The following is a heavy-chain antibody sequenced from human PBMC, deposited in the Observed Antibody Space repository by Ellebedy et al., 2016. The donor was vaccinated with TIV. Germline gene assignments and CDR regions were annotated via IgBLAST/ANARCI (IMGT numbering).Heavy chain of an antibody. Sequence: PGGSLRLSCAASGFTFSSYAMSWVRQAPGKGLEWVSAISGSGGSTYYADSVKGRFTISRDNSKNTLYLQMNSLRAEDKAVYYCAKTEYNWNDDDRGKFDYWGQGTLVTVSS. CDR1: GFTFSSYA. CDR3: AKTEYNWNDDDRGKFDY. CDR2: ISGSGGST. D-gene: IGHD1-1*01. J-gene: IGHJ4*02. V-gene: IGHV3-23*01.